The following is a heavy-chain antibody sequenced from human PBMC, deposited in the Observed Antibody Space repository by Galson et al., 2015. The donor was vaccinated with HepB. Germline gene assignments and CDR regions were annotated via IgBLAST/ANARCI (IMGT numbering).Heavy chain of an antibody. CDR3: TREFAFGCGSYSH. CDR1: GFTFSNYW. V-gene: IGHV3-74*01. D-gene: IGHD3-16*01. J-gene: IGHJ4*02. CDR2: INFDGTST. Sequence: SLGLSCAASGFTFSNYWMHWVRQAPGKGLVWVSYINFDGTSTRYADSVKGRFTISRDNADNTLYLQMNSLRAEDTAVYYCTREFAFGCGSYSHWGQGTLVTVSS.